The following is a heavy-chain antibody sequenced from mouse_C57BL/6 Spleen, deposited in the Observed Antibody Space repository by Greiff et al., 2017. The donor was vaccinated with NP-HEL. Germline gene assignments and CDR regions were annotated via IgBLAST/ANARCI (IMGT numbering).Heavy chain of an antibody. J-gene: IGHJ2*01. Sequence: EVQLVESGGGLVKPGGSLKLSCAASGFTFSSYAMSWVRQTPEKRLEWVATISDGGSYTYYPDNVKGRFTISRDNAKNNLYLQMSHLKSEDTAMYYCAKNYYGSTFYYWGQGTTLTVSP. CDR3: AKNYYGSTFYY. CDR1: GFTFSSYA. V-gene: IGHV5-4*01. CDR2: ISDGGSYT. D-gene: IGHD1-1*01.